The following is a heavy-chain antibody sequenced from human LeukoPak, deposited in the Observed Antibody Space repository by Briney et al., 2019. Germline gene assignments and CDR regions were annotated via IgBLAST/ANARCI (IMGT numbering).Heavy chain of an antibody. J-gene: IGHJ6*04. CDR2: ISYDGSNK. V-gene: IGHV3-30-3*01. D-gene: IGHD1-1*01. CDR1: GFTFSSYA. CDR3: ARDPKLALDV. Sequence: SGGSLRLSCAVSGFTFSSYAMHWVRQAPGKGLEWVAVISYDGSNKYYADSVKGRFTISRDNSKNTLYLQMNSLRAEDTAVYYCARDPKLALDVWGKGTTVTVSS.